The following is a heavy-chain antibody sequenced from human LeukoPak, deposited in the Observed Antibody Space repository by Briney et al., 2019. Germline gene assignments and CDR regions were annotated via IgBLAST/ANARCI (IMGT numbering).Heavy chain of an antibody. Sequence: GASVKVSCKASGYTFTGYGISWVRQAPGQGLEWMGWISAYNGNTNYVKKFQGRVTMTTDTSTTTAYMELRSLRSDDTAVYYCARDDLGYCNGGSCYSLYDHWGQGTLVTVSS. D-gene: IGHD2-15*01. CDR3: ARDDLGYCNGGSCYSLYDH. J-gene: IGHJ4*02. CDR1: GYTFTGYG. V-gene: IGHV1-18*01. CDR2: ISAYNGNT.